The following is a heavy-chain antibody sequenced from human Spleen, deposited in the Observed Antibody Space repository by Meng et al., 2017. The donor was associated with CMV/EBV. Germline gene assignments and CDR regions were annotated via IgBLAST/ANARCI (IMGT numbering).Heavy chain of an antibody. J-gene: IGHJ6*02. CDR3: ARDKDYYGMDV. Sequence: GESLKISCAASGFTFSTYSMNWVRQAPGKGLEWLSSISSSSGYIFYADSVKGRFTISRDNAKNSLYLQMNSLRAEDTAVYYCARDKDYYGMDVWGQGTTVTVSS. CDR2: ISSSSGYI. V-gene: IGHV3-21*01. CDR1: GFTFSTYS.